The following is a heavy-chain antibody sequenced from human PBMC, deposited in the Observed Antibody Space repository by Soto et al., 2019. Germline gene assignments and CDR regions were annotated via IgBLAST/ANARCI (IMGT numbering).Heavy chain of an antibody. CDR3: ARFDYGDFRNWFDP. CDR1: GGSISSGGYS. CDR2: TYFTGTT. V-gene: IGHV4-31*03. J-gene: IGHJ5*02. Sequence: SETLSLTCTVSGGSISSGGYSWSWIRQYPGKGLEWIGYTYFTGTTYYSPSLKSRVTISVDTSKNQFSLKLSSVTAADTAVYYCARFDYGDFRNWFDPWGQGTLVTVSS. D-gene: IGHD4-17*01.